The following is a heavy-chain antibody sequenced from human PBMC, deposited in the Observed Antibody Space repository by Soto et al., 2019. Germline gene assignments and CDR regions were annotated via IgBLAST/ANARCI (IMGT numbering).Heavy chain of an antibody. CDR1: GGSFSGYY. CDR3: ARGMIPDY. V-gene: IGHV4-34*01. CDR2: INHSGST. J-gene: IGHJ4*02. Sequence: SETLSLTCAVYGGSFSGYYWSWIRQPPGKGLEWIGEINHSGSTNYNPSLKSRVTISVDTSKNQFSLKLSSVTAADTAVYYCARGMIPDYWGQGTLVTVSS. D-gene: IGHD3-16*01.